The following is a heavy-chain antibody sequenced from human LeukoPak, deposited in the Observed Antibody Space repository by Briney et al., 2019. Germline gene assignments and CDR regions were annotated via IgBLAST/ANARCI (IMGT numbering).Heavy chain of an antibody. D-gene: IGHD3-22*01. CDR3: ARDRTLLYNYYDSSGYSNYYYYGMDV. J-gene: IGHJ6*02. Sequence: KPSETLSLTCTVSGGSISRTTYYWSWIRQPAGKRLEWIGRISTSGSTNYNPSLKSRVTISVDTSKNQFSLKLSSVTAADTAVYYCARDRTLLYNYYDSSGYSNYYYYGMDVWGQGTTVTVSS. CDR2: ISTSGST. CDR1: GGSISRTTYY. V-gene: IGHV4-61*02.